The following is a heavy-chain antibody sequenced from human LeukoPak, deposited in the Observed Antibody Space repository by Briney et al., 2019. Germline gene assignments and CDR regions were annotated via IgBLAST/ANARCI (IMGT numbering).Heavy chain of an antibody. CDR2: ISSSSSYI. D-gene: IGHD4-23*01. CDR3: ARDRLRRSYYYGMDV. J-gene: IGHJ6*02. CDR1: GFTFSSYS. Sequence: GGSLRLSCAVSGFTFSSYSMNWVRQAPGKGLEWVSSISSSSSYIYYADSVKGRFTISRDNAKNSLYLQMNSLRAEDTAVYYCARDRLRRSYYYGMDVWGQGTTVTVSS. V-gene: IGHV3-21*01.